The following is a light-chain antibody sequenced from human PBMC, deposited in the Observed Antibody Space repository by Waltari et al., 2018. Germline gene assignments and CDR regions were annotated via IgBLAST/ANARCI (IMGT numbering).Light chain of an antibody. CDR1: SGHSNNN. J-gene: IGLJ3*02. V-gene: IGLV4-69*01. CDR3: QTGGHGTWV. CDR2: VHRDGSH. Sequence: QLVVTQSPSASASLGASVKLTCTLSSGHSNNNIAWLQQRPEKGPPYLMKVHRDGSHVRGEWIPDRFSGSSSGAERYLTSSSVQSGDEADYYCQTGGHGTWVFGGGTKLTVL.